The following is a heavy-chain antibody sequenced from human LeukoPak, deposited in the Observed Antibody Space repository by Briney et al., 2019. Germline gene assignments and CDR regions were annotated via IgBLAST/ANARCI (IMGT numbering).Heavy chain of an antibody. J-gene: IGHJ6*03. D-gene: IGHD2-21*02. CDR3: ARDHCQERDCNHYYFYMDV. CDR1: GFISDDYA. CDR2: ISTGSSII. Sequence: GRSLRLSCAASGFISDDYAMNWVRQAPGKGLEWVSYISTGSSIINYADSVKGRFTISRDNAKNSLYLQMNSLRAEDTAVYYCARDHCQERDCNHYYFYMDVWGKGTTVTVSS. V-gene: IGHV3-48*01.